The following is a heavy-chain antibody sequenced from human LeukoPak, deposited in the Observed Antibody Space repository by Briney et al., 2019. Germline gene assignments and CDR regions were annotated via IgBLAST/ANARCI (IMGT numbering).Heavy chain of an antibody. D-gene: IGHD3-22*01. CDR1: GFTFSSYW. Sequence: GGSLRLSCAASGFTFSSYWMHWVRQAPGKGLVWVSRINSDGSSTNYADSVKGRFTISRDNAKNTLYLQMNSLRAEDTAVYYCARGHQTWYDSSGYTPTYDYWGQGTLVTVSS. CDR3: ARGHQTWYDSSGYTPTYDY. V-gene: IGHV3-74*01. CDR2: INSDGSST. J-gene: IGHJ4*02.